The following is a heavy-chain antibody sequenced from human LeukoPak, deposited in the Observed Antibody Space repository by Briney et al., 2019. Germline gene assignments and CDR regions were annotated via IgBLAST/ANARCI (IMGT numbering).Heavy chain of an antibody. Sequence: SCKASGGTFSSYAMSWVRQAPGKGLEWVSAISGSGGSTYYADSVKGRFTISRDNSKNTLYLQMNSLRAEDTAVYYCAKQIAATGADYWGQGTLVTVSS. J-gene: IGHJ4*02. V-gene: IGHV3-23*01. CDR1: GGTFSSYA. CDR2: ISGSGGST. CDR3: AKQIAATGADY. D-gene: IGHD6-13*01.